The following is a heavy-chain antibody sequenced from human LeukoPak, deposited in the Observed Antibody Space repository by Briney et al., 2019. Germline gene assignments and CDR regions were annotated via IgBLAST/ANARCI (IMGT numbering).Heavy chain of an antibody. CDR3: ARARSEAKRTFDY. Sequence: GGSLRLSCAASGFAFSSYWMSWVRQAPGKGLEWVANIKQDGGEKYYVDSVKGRFTISRDNAKKSLYLQMNSLRVEDTAVYYCARARSEAKRTFDYWGQGTLVTVSS. CDR1: GFAFSSYW. CDR2: IKQDGGEK. V-gene: IGHV3-7*01. D-gene: IGHD3/OR15-3a*01. J-gene: IGHJ4*02.